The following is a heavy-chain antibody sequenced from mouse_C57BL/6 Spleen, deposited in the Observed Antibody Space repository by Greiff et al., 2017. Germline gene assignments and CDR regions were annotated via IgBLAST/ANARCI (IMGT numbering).Heavy chain of an antibody. CDR2: IDPSDSET. V-gene: IGHV1-52*01. CDR1: GYTFTSYW. D-gene: IGHD2-5*01. CDR3: ARQEGDLYYSNYNYYAMDY. Sequence: QVQLQQPGAELVRPGSSVKLSCKASGYTFTSYWMHWVKQRPIQGLEWIGNIDPSDSETHYNQKFKDKATLTVDKSSSTAYMQLSSLTSEDSAVYYCARQEGDLYYSNYNYYAMDYWGQGTSVTVSS. J-gene: IGHJ4*01.